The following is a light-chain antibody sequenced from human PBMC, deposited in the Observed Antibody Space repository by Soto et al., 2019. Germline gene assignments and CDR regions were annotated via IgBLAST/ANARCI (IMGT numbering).Light chain of an antibody. Sequence: QAVVTQPPSASGTPGQRVTISCSGGNSNIANNYVYWYQQLPGTAPKLLIYRDSQRPSGVPDRFSGSKSGTSASLAISGLRAEDEADYYCAAWDNSLSGCVKFGGGTQLTVL. CDR1: NSNIANNY. CDR2: RDS. CDR3: AAWDNSLSGCVK. V-gene: IGLV1-47*01. J-gene: IGLJ2*01.